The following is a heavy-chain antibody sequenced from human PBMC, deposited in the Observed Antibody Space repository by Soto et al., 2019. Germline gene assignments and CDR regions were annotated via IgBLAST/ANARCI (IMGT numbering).Heavy chain of an antibody. V-gene: IGHV3-30*18. Sequence: HPVGSLRLSCAASGFTFSSYGMHWVRQAPGKGLEWVAVISYDGSNKYYADSVKGRFTISRDNSKNTLYLQMNSLRAEDTAVYYCAKDPPEAFGIWGQGTMVTVSS. CDR3: AKDPPEAFGI. CDR2: ISYDGSNK. CDR1: GFTFSSYG. J-gene: IGHJ3*02.